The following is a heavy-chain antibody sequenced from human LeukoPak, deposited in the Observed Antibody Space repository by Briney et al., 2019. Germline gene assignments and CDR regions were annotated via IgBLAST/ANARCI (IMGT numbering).Heavy chain of an antibody. Sequence: GGSLRLSCAASGFTFSSYWMSWVRQAPGKGLEWVANIKQDGSEKYYADSVKGRFTISRDNAKNSLYLQMYSLRPEDMALYYCVRDVSLGFCSGGACSAHFDYWGQGTLVIVSS. D-gene: IGHD2-15*01. CDR2: IKQDGSEK. CDR1: GFTFSSYW. CDR3: VRDVSLGFCSGGACSAHFDY. J-gene: IGHJ4*02. V-gene: IGHV3-7*03.